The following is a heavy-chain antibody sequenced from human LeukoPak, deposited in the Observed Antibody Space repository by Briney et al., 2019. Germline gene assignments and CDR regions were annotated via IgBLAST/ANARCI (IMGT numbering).Heavy chain of an antibody. CDR1: EFTVSNNH. CDR3: ASSSQPGYSSGWYIFAY. D-gene: IGHD6-19*01. Sequence: GGSLRLSCAASEFTVSNNHISWVRQAPGKGLEWVSIIYNSGRTYYADSVKGRFTISRDISQNTVLLQMNSLRDEDTAVYYCASSSQPGYSSGWYIFAYWGQGALVTVSS. V-gene: IGHV3-66*01. J-gene: IGHJ4*02. CDR2: IYNSGRT.